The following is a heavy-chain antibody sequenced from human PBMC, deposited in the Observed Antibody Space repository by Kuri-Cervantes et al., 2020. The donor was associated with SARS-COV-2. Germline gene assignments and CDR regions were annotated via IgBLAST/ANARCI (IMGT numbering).Heavy chain of an antibody. J-gene: IGHJ5*02. CDR1: GFTFSSYA. D-gene: IGHD6-13*01. Sequence: GESLKISCAASGFTFSSYAMSWVRQAPGKGLEWVSAISGSGGSTYYADSVKGRFTISRDNSKNTLYLQMNSLRAEDTAVYYCAKVGRGLDIAAAGTSWGQGTLVTVSS. V-gene: IGHV3-23*01. CDR3: AKVGRGLDIAAAGTS. CDR2: ISGSGGST.